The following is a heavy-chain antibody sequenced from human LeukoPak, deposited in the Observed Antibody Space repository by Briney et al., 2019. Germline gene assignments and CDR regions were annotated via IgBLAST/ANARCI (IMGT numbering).Heavy chain of an antibody. CDR2: INPNSGGT. J-gene: IGHJ4*02. CDR3: AGGSLAARFDY. V-gene: IGHV1-2*02. CDR1: GYTFTGYY. Sequence: ASVKVSCKSSGYTFTGYYRHWVRQAPGQGLEWVGWINPNSGGTNYAQKFQGRVTMTRDTSISTAYMELSRLRSDDTAVYYCAGGSLAARFDYWGQGTLVTVSS. D-gene: IGHD6-6*01.